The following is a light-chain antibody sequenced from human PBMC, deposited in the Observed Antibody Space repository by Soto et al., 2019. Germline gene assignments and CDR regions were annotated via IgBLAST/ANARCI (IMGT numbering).Light chain of an antibody. V-gene: IGKV1-12*01. CDR3: QQTTSFPLT. J-gene: IGKJ4*01. CDR2: AAS. Sequence: DIQMTQSPSFVSASVGDRVTITCRASQGISSWLAWYQHRPGRAPKFLIHAASNLESGVPSRFSGSGSGTDFTLTISSLQPEDFATYYCQQTTSFPLTFGGGTKVEIK. CDR1: QGISSW.